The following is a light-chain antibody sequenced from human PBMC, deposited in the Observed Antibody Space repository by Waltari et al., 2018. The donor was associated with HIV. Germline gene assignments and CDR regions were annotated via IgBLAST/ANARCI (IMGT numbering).Light chain of an antibody. J-gene: IGLJ2*01. V-gene: IGLV2-14*03. CDR3: SSYTSSSSVV. CDR1: SIDVGAYNY. CDR2: DVS. Sequence: QSALTQPASVSGSPGQSITISCTGTSIDVGAYNYVSWYQQHPGKAPKLMIYDVSNRPSGVSNRFSGSKSGNTASLTISGLQAEDEADYYCSSYTSSSSVVFGGGTKLTVL.